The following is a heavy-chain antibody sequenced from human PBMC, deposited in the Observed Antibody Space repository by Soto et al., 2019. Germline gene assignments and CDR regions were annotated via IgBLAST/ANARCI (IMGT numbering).Heavy chain of an antibody. J-gene: IGHJ4*02. CDR3: ARDRDGYGGYYRSPAY. CDR2: IRAYNGNT. V-gene: IGHV1-18*01. D-gene: IGHD3-22*01. CDR1: GYTFTSYG. Sequence: GASVKVSCKASGYTFTSYGISWVRQAPGQGLEWMGWIRAYNGNTNYAQKLQGRVTMTTDTSTSTAYMELRSLRSDDTAVYYCARDRDGYGGYYRSPAYWGQGTLVTVSS.